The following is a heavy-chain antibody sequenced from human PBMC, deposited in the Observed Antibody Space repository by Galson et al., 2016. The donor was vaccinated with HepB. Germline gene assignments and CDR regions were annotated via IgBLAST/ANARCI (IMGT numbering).Heavy chain of an antibody. Sequence: SVKVSCKASGGTFTTYAVSWVRQAPGQGLEWMGGIIPIFGTANYAQKFQGRVTITADESTSTAYMELSSLISEDTAVYYCARPDRVFSSGWYWLDYWGQGTLVTVSS. CDR2: IIPIFGTA. J-gene: IGHJ4*02. D-gene: IGHD6-19*01. CDR1: GGTFTTYA. V-gene: IGHV1-69*13. CDR3: ARPDRVFSSGWYWLDY.